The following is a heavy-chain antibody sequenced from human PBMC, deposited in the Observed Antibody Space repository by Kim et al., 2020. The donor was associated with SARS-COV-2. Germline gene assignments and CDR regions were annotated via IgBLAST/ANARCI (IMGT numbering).Heavy chain of an antibody. Sequence: GGSLRLSCAASGFTFGDYAMHWVRQAPGKGLEWVSGISWNSGSIGYADSVKGRFTISRDNAKNSLYLQMNSLRAEDTALYYCAKDRTVAGTRWYYYYGMDVWGQGTTVTVSS. D-gene: IGHD6-19*01. CDR3: AKDRTVAGTRWYYYYGMDV. V-gene: IGHV3-9*01. J-gene: IGHJ6*02. CDR1: GFTFGDYA. CDR2: ISWNSGSI.